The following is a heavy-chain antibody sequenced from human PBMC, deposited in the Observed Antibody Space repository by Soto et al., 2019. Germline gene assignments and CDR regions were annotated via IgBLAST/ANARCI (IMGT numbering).Heavy chain of an antibody. D-gene: IGHD5-12*01. CDR2: INHDGSAK. CDR1: GFTFSSYG. CDR3: AKDRGYSGSDNWFDS. J-gene: IGHJ5*01. V-gene: IGHV3-30*02. Sequence: GGSLRLSCAASGFTFSSYGMHWVRQAPGKGLEWVATINHDGSAKYYVDSVKGRFTISRDNSENTLYLQMNGLRVEDSAVYYCAKDRGYSGSDNWFDSWGQGTLVTVSS.